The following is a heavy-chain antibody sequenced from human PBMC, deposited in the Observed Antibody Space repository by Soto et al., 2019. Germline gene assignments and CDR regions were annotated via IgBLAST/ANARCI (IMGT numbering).Heavy chain of an antibody. CDR1: GYTFTSYG. Sequence: ASVKVSCKASGYTFTSYGISWVRQAPGQGLEWMGWISAYNGNTNYAQKLQGRVTMITDTSTSTAYMELRSLRSDDTAVYYCARDVSGWYDYYYYGMDVWGQGTTVTVSS. J-gene: IGHJ6*02. V-gene: IGHV1-18*04. CDR2: ISAYNGNT. CDR3: ARDVSGWYDYYYYGMDV. D-gene: IGHD6-19*01.